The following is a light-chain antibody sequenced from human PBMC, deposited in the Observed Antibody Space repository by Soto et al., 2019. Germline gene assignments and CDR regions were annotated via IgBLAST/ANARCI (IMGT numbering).Light chain of an antibody. V-gene: IGLV2-23*01. CDR2: EGS. J-gene: IGLJ2*01. CDR3: CSYAGSSTGV. CDR1: SSHVGSYNL. Sequence: QSALTQPASVSGSPGQSITISCTGTSSHVGSYNLVSWYQQHPGKAPKLMIYEGSKRPSGVSNRFSGSKSGNTASLTISGLQAEDEADYYCCSYAGSSTGVFGGGTKLTVL.